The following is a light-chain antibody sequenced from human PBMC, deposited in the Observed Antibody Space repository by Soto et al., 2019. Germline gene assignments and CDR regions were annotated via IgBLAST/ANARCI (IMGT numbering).Light chain of an antibody. Sequence: EIVLTQSPGTLSLSPGERATLSCRASQSVSSTYLAWYQQKPGQAPMLLIYGASSRATGIPDRFSGSASGTAFTLTINRLEPEDFAIYYCQHYGASRTFGQGTKLEIK. J-gene: IGKJ2*01. CDR3: QHYGASRT. CDR1: QSVSSTY. V-gene: IGKV3-20*01. CDR2: GAS.